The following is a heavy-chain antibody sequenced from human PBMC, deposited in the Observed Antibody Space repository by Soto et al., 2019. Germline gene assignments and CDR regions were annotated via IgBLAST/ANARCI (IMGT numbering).Heavy chain of an antibody. D-gene: IGHD3-16*02. Sequence: SETLSLTCTVPGGSMSNYYWSWILQPPGKGLEWIGYISYSGSTNYNPSLKSRVTISVNPSKNQFSLRLNSVTAADTAVYYCARDRCYYRDFMAVWGKGSTVTGSS. CDR3: ARDRCYYRDFMAV. V-gene: IGHV4-59*01. J-gene: IGHJ6*03. CDR1: GGSMSNYY. CDR2: ISYSGST.